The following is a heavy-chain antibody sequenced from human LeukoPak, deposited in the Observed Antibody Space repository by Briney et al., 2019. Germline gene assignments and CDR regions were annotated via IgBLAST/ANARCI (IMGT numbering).Heavy chain of an antibody. Sequence: PSETLSLTCTVSGGSISSSSYYWGWIRQPAGKGLEWIGRIYTSGSTNYNPSLKSRVTMSVDTSKNQFSLKLSSVTAADTAVYYCARDLYQRASYNWFDPWGQGTLVTVSS. V-gene: IGHV4-61*02. CDR1: GGSISSSSYY. CDR3: ARDLYQRASYNWFDP. CDR2: IYTSGST. D-gene: IGHD1-26*01. J-gene: IGHJ5*02.